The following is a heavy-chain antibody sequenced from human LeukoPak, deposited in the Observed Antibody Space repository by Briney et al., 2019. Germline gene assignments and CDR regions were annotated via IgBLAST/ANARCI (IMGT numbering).Heavy chain of an antibody. CDR2: IRYDGSNK. Sequence: PGGSLRLSCQTSGFTFSSYAMHWVRQAPGKGLEWVAFIRYDGSNKYYADSVKGRFTISRDSFKNTLYLQMNSLRAEDTAVYYCANGLGYCSSTSCYTGWGQGTLVTVSS. V-gene: IGHV3-30*02. D-gene: IGHD2-2*02. J-gene: IGHJ4*02. CDR1: GFTFSSYA. CDR3: ANGLGYCSSTSCYTG.